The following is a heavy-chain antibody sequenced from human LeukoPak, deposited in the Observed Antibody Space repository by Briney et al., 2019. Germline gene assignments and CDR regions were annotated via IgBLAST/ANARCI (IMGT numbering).Heavy chain of an antibody. CDR1: GYTFTSYG. CDR3: ARDHSYGPIPEYYFDY. D-gene: IGHD2-2*02. Sequence: ASVKVSCKASGYTFTSYGISWVRQAPGQGLEWMGWISAYNGNTNYAQKLQGRVTMTTDTSTSTAYMELRSLRSEDMAVYYCARDHSYGPIPEYYFDYWGQGTLVTVSS. J-gene: IGHJ4*02. CDR2: ISAYNGNT. V-gene: IGHV1-18*03.